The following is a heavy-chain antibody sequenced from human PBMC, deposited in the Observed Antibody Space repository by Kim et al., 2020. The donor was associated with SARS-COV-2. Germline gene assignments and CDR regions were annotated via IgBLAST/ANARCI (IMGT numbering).Heavy chain of an antibody. Sequence: GGSLRLSCAXSGFTFSGYSMNWVRRAPGKGLEYVSYVSSVGGTIYYADSVKGRFTIYRDSAKNSLYLQMNSLRVEDTAMYYCARDTYGDYILDSWGQGTLVTVPS. CDR2: VSSVGGTI. J-gene: IGHJ4*02. V-gene: IGHV3-48*04. CDR1: GFTFSGYS. CDR3: ARDTYGDYILDS. D-gene: IGHD4-17*01.